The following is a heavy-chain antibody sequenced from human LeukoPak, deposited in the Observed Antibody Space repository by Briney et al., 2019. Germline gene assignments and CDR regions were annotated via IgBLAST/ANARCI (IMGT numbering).Heavy chain of an antibody. CDR3: AKDSKYYYDSRGYPYFDY. Sequence: GGSLRLSCAASGFTFSSCAMSWVRQAPGKGLEWVSGISDGGGTTNYADAVKGRFTISRDKSKATLFLQMNSLRAEDTAVYYCAKDSKYYYDSRGYPYFDYWGQGTLVTVSS. D-gene: IGHD3-22*01. V-gene: IGHV3-23*01. CDR1: GFTFSSCA. J-gene: IGHJ4*02. CDR2: ISDGGGTT.